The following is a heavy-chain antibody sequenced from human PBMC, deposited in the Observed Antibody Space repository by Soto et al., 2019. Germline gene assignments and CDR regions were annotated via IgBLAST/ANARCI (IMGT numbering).Heavy chain of an antibody. V-gene: IGHV3-30*18. CDR2: ISSDGNNQ. D-gene: IGHD3-10*01. CDR3: AKERGVIDAFDI. J-gene: IGHJ3*02. CDR1: GFTSSSFV. Sequence: QVQLVESGGGVVQPGRSLRLSCAASGFTSSSFVIHWVRQAPGKGLEWLAVISSDGNNQYYADSVKGRFTISIDNSKSALYLQVNILRAEDAAVYFWAKERGVIDAFDIWGQGTMVTVSS.